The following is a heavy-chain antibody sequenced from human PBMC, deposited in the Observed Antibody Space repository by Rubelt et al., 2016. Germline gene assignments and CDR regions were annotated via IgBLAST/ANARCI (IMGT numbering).Heavy chain of an antibody. CDR3: ARDPYGDRHHDY. V-gene: IGHV1-3*01. D-gene: IGHD4-17*01. Sequence: QVQLVQSGAEVKKPGASVKVSCKASGYTFTSYAMHWVRQAPGQRLEWMGWINAGNGNTKYSQKFQGRGTITREASAGTAYMELSSMRSEDTAVYYCARDPYGDRHHDYWGQGTLVTVSS. CDR1: GYTFTSYA. CDR2: INAGNGNT. J-gene: IGHJ4*02.